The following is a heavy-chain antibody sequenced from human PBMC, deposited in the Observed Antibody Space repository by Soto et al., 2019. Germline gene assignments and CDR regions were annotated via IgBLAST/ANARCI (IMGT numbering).Heavy chain of an antibody. Sequence: PGGSLRLSCAASGFTFSSYAMSWVRQAPGKGLEWVSAISVGGGSTYYADSVKGRFTISRDNSRNTLYLQMNGLRAEDTAIYYCAKDGRELTISRGMDVWGKGTTVTVS. CDR1: GFTFSSYA. V-gene: IGHV3-23*01. D-gene: IGHD3-3*01. CDR3: AKDGRELTISRGMDV. CDR2: ISVGGGST. J-gene: IGHJ6*03.